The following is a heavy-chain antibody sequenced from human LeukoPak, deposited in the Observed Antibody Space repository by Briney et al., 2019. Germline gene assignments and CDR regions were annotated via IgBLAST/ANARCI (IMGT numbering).Heavy chain of an antibody. Sequence: PGGSLRLSCAVSGFPFSFYEMNWVRQAPGKGLEWVSNIGASGTTRYYADSVKGRFSISRDNAKRSLYLQMNNLRADDTAVYYCALLAVASDFDYWGQGALVTVSS. J-gene: IGHJ4*02. CDR1: GFPFSFYE. V-gene: IGHV3-48*03. CDR3: ALLAVASDFDY. CDR2: IGASGTTR. D-gene: IGHD6-19*01.